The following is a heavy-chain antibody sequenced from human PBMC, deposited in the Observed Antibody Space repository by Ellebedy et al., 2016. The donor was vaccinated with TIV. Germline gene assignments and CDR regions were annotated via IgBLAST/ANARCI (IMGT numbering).Heavy chain of an antibody. J-gene: IGHJ4*02. CDR2: IDPSDSYT. CDR3: ARHMNTAMTNDY. Sequence: KVSCKGSGYSFTTYWISWVRQMPGKGLEWMGRIDPSDSYTNYSPSFQGHVTISAGKSISTAYLQWSSLKASDTAIYYCARHMNTAMTNDYWGQGTLVTVSS. D-gene: IGHD5-18*01. CDR1: GYSFTTYW. V-gene: IGHV5-10-1*01.